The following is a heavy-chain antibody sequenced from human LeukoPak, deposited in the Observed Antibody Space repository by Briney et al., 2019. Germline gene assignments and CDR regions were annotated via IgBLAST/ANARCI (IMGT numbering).Heavy chain of an antibody. V-gene: IGHV1-18*01. CDR1: GYTFSNYG. Sequence: ASVKVSCRTSGYTFSNYGISWVRQAPGQGLEWMGWIGRDGDDRKYAAKVQGRVTMTKDTSTSTAYMELRSLRSDDTAVYYCARVHAYCGTSTTSCLDYWGQGTLVTVSS. D-gene: IGHD1-7*01. CDR3: ARVHAYCGTSTTSCLDY. CDR2: IGRDGDDR. J-gene: IGHJ4*02.